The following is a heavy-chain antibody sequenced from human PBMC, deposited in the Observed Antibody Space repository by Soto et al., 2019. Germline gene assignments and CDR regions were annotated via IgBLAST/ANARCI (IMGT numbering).Heavy chain of an antibody. D-gene: IGHD2-2*01. CDR2: IYPGDSDT. CDR3: ARLLGYCSSTSCPDAFDI. V-gene: IGHV5-51*01. CDR1: GYSFTSYW. Sequence: PGESLKISCKGSGYSFTSYWIGWVRQMPGKGLEWMGIIYPGDSDTRYSPSFQGQVTISADKSISTAYLQWSSLKASDTAMYYCARLLGYCSSTSCPDAFDIWGQGTMVTVSS. J-gene: IGHJ3*02.